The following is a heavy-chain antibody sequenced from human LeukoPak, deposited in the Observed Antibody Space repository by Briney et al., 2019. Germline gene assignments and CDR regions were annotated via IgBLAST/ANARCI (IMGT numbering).Heavy chain of an antibody. CDR3: ARWDAYCPDGRCYSGDYSFDI. CDR1: GFIFSIYW. Sequence: GGSLRLSCAASGFIFSIYWMSWVRQAPGKGLEWVASIKGGGGVKHFLDSVQGRFTISRDNAKNSLYLQMNSLRVEDTATYYCARWDAYCPDGRCYSGDYSFDIWGQGTTVTVSS. D-gene: IGHD2-15*01. J-gene: IGHJ3*02. CDR2: IKGGGGVK. V-gene: IGHV3-7*01.